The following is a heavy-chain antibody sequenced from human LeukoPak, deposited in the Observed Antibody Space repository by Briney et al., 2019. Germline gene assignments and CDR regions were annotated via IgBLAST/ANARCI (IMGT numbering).Heavy chain of an antibody. CDR1: VGSITSYY. V-gene: IGHV4-59*01. Sequence: PSETLSLTCTVSVGSITSYYWSWIRQPPGKGLEWIGYIYYSGGTNYNPSLKSRVTISVDTSKNQFSLKLSSVTAADTAVYYCARGRGSYLFDYWGQGTLVTVSS. CDR3: ARGRGSYLFDY. J-gene: IGHJ4*02. CDR2: IYYSGGT. D-gene: IGHD1-26*01.